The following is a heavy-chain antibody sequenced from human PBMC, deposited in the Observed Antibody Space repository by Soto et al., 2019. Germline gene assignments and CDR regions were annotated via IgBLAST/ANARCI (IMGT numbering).Heavy chain of an antibody. CDR1: AVTIMGYY. Sequence: QVQLQESGPGLVKPSETLSLTCNVSAVTIMGYYWNWIRQPPGKTLEWIRSISYTGGTNYNPSLRPRVTSSADTSKNLFCRNFDSLTAADTAVYYCASGTMSTVAAPVSWGEETQDVVSS. V-gene: IGHV4-59*01. CDR2: ISYTGGT. D-gene: IGHD6-13*01. J-gene: IGHJ5*02. CDR3: ASGTMSTVAAPVS.